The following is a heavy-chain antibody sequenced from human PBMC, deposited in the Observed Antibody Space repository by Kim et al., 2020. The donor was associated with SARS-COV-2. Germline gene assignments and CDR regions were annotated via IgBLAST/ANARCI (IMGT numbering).Heavy chain of an antibody. V-gene: IGHV3-11*04. CDR3: ARVGVLMVRAPLNL. Sequence: GGSLRLSCAASGFTFSEYYMSWIRQAPGKGLEWVSYISSSGSTIYYADSVKGRFTISRDNAKNSLYLQMNSLRAEDTAVYYCARVGVLMVRAPLNLWGQGTLVTVSS. J-gene: IGHJ4*02. D-gene: IGHD3-10*01. CDR2: ISSSGSTI. CDR1: GFTFSEYY.